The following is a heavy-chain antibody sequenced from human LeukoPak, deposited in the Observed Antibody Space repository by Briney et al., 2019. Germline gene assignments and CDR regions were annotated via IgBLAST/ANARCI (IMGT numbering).Heavy chain of an antibody. D-gene: IGHD3-10*01. CDR1: GGSINSYY. J-gene: IGHJ4*02. CDR2: IYTTGTT. V-gene: IGHV4-4*07. CDR3: GRQGYTASYYFVDY. Sequence: SETLSLTCTVSGGSINSYYGGWVRQPAGKGREWIGRIYTTGTTNYSPSLKSRLTISLDTSKKQFSLKLRSVTAADTAVYYCGRQGYTASYYFVDYWSQGTLVTVSS.